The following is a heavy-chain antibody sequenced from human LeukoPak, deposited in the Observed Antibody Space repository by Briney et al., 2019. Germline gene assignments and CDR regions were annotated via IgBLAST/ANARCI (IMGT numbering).Heavy chain of an antibody. D-gene: IGHD3-10*01. J-gene: IGHJ2*01. V-gene: IGHV3-7*04. CDR1: GFPFSVYW. Sequence: GGSLRLSCAASGFPFSVYWMSWARQAPGKGLEWVANIKQDGSEKYYVGSVQGRFTISRDNAKNSLFLQMNSLRAEDTAVYYCARDSGLRAFDLWGRGALVTVSS. CDR2: IKQDGSEK. CDR3: ARDSGLRAFDL.